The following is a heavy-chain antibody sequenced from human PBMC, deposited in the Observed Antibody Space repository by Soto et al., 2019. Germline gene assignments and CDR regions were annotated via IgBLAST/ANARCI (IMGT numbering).Heavy chain of an antibody. D-gene: IGHD6-25*01. CDR3: VKVFCTNCSGFYYGLDV. V-gene: IGHV3-30*18. CDR2: ISYDEDTK. J-gene: IGHJ6*02. CDR1: GFTFSSYG. Sequence: QSWGSLRLSCAASGFTFSSYGMYWVRQAPGKGLERVAIISYDEDTKYYADSVKGRFTISRDNSKNTLYLQMNTLRAEDTAVYYCVKVFCTNCSGFYYGLDVWGQGTTVTVSS.